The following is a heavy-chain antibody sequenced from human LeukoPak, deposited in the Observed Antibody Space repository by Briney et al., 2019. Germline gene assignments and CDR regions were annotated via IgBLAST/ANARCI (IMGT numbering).Heavy chain of an antibody. CDR2: INHSGST. J-gene: IGHJ4*02. D-gene: IGHD6-25*01. CDR3: ARGDGYTVDY. CDR1: GGSFSGYY. Sequence: SETLSLTCAVYGGSFSGYYWSWIRQPPGKGLEWIGEINHSGSTNYNPSLKSRVTISVDTPKNQFSLKLSSVTAADTAVYYCARGDGYTVDYWGQGTLVTVSS. V-gene: IGHV4-34*01.